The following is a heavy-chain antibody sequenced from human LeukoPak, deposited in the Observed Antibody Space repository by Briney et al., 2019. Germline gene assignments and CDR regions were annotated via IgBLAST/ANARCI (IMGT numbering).Heavy chain of an antibody. CDR1: GFTFSSYG. J-gene: IGHJ6*02. CDR3: ATSIVVVVAATNYYGMDV. V-gene: IGHV3-33*01. CDR2: IWYDGSNK. D-gene: IGHD2-15*01. Sequence: GGSLRLSCAASGFTFSSYGMHWVRQAPGKGLEWVAVIWYDGSNKYYADSVKGRFTISRDNSKNTLYLQMNSLRAEDTAVYYCATSIVVVVAATNYYGMDVWGQGTTVTVSS.